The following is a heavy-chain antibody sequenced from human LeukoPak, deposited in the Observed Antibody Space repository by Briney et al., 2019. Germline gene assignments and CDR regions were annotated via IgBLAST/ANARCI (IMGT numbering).Heavy chain of an antibody. D-gene: IGHD4-17*01. CDR1: GGSISSYY. J-gene: IGHJ4*02. V-gene: IGHV4-59*01. CDR3: ARGPDYGYYFDY. Sequence: PSETLSLTCTVSGGSISSYYWSWLRQPPGKGLEWIGYIYYSGSTNYNPSLKSRVTISVDTSKNQFSLKLSSVTAADTAVYYRARGPDYGYYFDYWGQGTLVTVSS. CDR2: IYYSGST.